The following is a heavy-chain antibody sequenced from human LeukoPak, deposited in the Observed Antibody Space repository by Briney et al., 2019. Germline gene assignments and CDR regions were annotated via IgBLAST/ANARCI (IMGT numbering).Heavy chain of an antibody. Sequence: GGSLRLSCAASGFTFHDYAMYWVRQAPGKGLEWGSLINWNAGSTYYADSAKGRFTISRDNSKNSLYLQMNSLRAEGTAMYYWGKGGGGGYSYGYGQLDYWGQGTLVTVSS. CDR1: GFTFHDYA. J-gene: IGHJ4*02. D-gene: IGHD5-18*01. V-gene: IGHV3-43D*04. CDR2: INWNAGST. CDR3: GKGGGGGYSYGYGQLDY.